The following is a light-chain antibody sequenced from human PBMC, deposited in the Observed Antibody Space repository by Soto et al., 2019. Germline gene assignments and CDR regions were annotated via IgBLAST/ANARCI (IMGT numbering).Light chain of an antibody. CDR3: QQYNNWPPWT. Sequence: EIVLTQSPATVSLSPGERATLSCRASQSVSSYLAWYQQKPGQAPRLLIYDASTRATGIPARFSGSGSGTEFTLTISSLLSEDFAVYYCQQYNNWPPWTFGQRTKVDIK. V-gene: IGKV3-15*01. CDR2: DAS. J-gene: IGKJ1*01. CDR1: QSVSSY.